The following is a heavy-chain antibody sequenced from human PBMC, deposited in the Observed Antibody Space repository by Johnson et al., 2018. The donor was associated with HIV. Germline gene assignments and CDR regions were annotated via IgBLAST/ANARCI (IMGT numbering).Heavy chain of an antibody. J-gene: IGHJ3*02. Sequence: VQLVESGGGLVQPGGSLRLSCAASGFTFSSYDMHWVCQATGKGLEWVSAIGTAGDTYYPGSVKGRFTISRDNSKNTLYLEMNSLRAEDTAVYYCARDHSGYDSVTAAFDIWGQGTMVTVSP. CDR2: IGTAGDT. D-gene: IGHD5-12*01. V-gene: IGHV3-13*01. CDR3: ARDHSGYDSVTAAFDI. CDR1: GFTFSSYD.